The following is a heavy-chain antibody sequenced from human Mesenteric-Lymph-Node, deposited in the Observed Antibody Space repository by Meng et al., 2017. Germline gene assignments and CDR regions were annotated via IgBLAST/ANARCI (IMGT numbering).Heavy chain of an antibody. V-gene: IGHV3-33*01. CDR1: GFTFSSNG. CDR3: ARDLRNFDY. Sequence: VQLVESGGGVVQLGRSLRLPCAASGFTFSSNGMHWVRQAPGKGLEWVAVIWNDGSNKYYADSVKGRFTISRDNSKNTLYLQMNSLRAEDTAVYYCARDLRNFDYWGQGTLVTVSS. CDR2: IWNDGSNK. J-gene: IGHJ4*02.